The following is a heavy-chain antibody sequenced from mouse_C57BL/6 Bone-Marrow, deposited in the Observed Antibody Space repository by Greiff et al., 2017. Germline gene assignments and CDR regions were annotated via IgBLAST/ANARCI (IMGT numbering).Heavy chain of an antibody. CDR1: GYAFTNYL. CDR2: INPGSGGT. J-gene: IGHJ2*01. CDR3: ARSGTGTTGFDY. D-gene: IGHD4-1*01. V-gene: IGHV1-54*01. Sequence: QVQLQQSGAELVRPGTSVKVSCKASGYAFTNYLIEWVKQRPGQGLEWIGVINPGSGGTNYNEKFKGKATLTADKSSSTAYMRLSSLTSEDSAVYFCARSGTGTTGFDYWGQGTTLTVSS.